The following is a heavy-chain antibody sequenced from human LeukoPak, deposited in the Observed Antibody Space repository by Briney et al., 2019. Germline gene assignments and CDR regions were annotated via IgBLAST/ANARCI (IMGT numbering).Heavy chain of an antibody. J-gene: IGHJ4*02. V-gene: IGHV4-59*11. Sequence: SETLSLTCTVSGGSLSNHYLSWVRLPPGKALEWIGYISDSGATLSNPSLESRVTISVDRSNNQFSLKLSSVTAADTAIYYCARDTYYTSGTYYIDYFDSWGQGTLVTVSS. CDR1: GGSLSNHY. CDR3: ARDTYYTSGTYYIDYFDS. CDR2: ISDSGAT. D-gene: IGHD3-10*01.